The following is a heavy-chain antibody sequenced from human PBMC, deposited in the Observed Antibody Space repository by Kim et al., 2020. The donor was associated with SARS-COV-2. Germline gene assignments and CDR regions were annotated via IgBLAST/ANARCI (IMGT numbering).Heavy chain of an antibody. V-gene: IGHV4-4*02. CDR2: IYHSGST. D-gene: IGHD4-17*01. CDR1: GGSISSSNW. CDR3: ASQGARDDYGDYYFDY. J-gene: IGHJ4*02. Sequence: SETLSLTCAVSGGSISSSNWWSWVRQPPGKGLEWIGEIYHSGSTNYNPSLKSRVTISVDKSKNQFSLKLSSVTAADTAVYYCASQGARDDYGDYYFDYWGQGTLVTVSS.